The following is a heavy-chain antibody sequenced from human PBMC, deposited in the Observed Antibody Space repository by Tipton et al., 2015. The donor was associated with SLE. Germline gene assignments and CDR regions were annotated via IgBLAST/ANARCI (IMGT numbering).Heavy chain of an antibody. CDR3: ARADIVLVVYAIGYYGMDV. J-gene: IGHJ6*02. CDR1: GGTFSSYA. D-gene: IGHD2-8*02. Sequence: QLVQSGPEVKKPGSSVKVSCKASGGTFSSYAISWVRQAPGQGLEWMGGIIPIFGTANYAQKFQGRVTITADESTSTAYMELSSLRSEDTAVYYCARADIVLVVYAIGYYGMDVWGQGTTVTVSS. V-gene: IGHV1-69*01. CDR2: IIPIFGTA.